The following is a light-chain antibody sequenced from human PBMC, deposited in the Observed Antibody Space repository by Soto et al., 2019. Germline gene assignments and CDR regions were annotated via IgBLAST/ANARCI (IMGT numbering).Light chain of an antibody. J-gene: IGKJ1*01. CDR2: DAS. CDR3: QHYGSSLRT. Sequence: EIVLTQSPGTLSLSPGERATLSCRASQSVSINYLAWYQQKPGQAPRLLIFDASTRATGIPARFTGSGSGTDFTLTISRLEPEDFAVYYCQHYGSSLRTFGQGTKVEIK. V-gene: IGKV3-20*01. CDR1: QSVSINY.